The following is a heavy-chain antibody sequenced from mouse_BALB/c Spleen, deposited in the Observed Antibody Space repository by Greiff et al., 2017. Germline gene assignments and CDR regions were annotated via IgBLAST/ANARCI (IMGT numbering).Heavy chain of an antibody. V-gene: IGHV14-4*02. D-gene: IGHD1-1*02. CDR1: GFNIKDYY. Sequence: VQLQQSGAELVRPGASVKLSCTASGFNIKDYYMHWVKQRPEQGLEWIGWIDPENGDTEYAPKFQGKATMTADTSSNTAYLQVSSLTSEDTAFYYCNPYGGSWFAYWGQGTLVTVSA. CDR2: IDPENGDT. J-gene: IGHJ3*01. CDR3: NPYGGSWFAY.